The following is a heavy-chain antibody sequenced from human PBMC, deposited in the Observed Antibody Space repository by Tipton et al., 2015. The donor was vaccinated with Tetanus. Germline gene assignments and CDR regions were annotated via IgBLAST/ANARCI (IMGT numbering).Heavy chain of an antibody. CDR3: ARETSLTTSY. V-gene: IGHV3-21*01. Sequence: SLRLSCVVSEFTFSTYSMNWVRQAPGKGLEWVASISGTGKYIYYADSVKGRFIISRDNSKNTLFLQMNSLRAEDTAVYYCARETSLTTSYWGQGTLVTVSS. CDR1: EFTFSTYS. D-gene: IGHD4-17*01. CDR2: ISGTGKYI. J-gene: IGHJ1*01.